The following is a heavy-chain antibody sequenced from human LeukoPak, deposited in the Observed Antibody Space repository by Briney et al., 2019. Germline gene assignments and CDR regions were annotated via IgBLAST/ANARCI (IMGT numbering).Heavy chain of an antibody. CDR2: IKQDGSEK. V-gene: IGHV3-7*04. J-gene: IGHJ3*02. CDR1: GFTFSSYW. Sequence: PGGSLRLSCAASGFTFSSYWMSWVRQAPGKGLEWVANIKQDGSEKYYADSVKGRFTISRDNAKNSLYLQMNSLRAEDTAVYYCARGPSIGAFDIWGQGTMVTVSS. CDR3: ARGPSIGAFDI.